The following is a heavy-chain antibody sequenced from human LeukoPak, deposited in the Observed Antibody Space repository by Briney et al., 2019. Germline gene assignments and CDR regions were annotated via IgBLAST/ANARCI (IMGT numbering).Heavy chain of an antibody. CDR2: INHSGST. J-gene: IGHJ5*02. D-gene: IGHD2-2*01. Sequence: SETLSLTCAVYGGSFSGYYWSWIRQPPGKGLEWIGEINHSGSTNYNPSLKSRVTISVDTSKNQFSLKLTCVTAADTAVYYCARGGLYCSSSSCTPDWFDPWGQGTLVTVSS. V-gene: IGHV4-34*01. CDR1: GGSFSGYY. CDR3: ARGGLYCSSSSCTPDWFDP.